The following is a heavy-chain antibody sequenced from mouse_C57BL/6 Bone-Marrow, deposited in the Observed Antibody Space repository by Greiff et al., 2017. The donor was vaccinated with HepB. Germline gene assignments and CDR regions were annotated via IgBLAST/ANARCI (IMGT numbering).Heavy chain of an antibody. CDR2: IHPNSGST. J-gene: IGHJ4*01. CDR1: GYTFTSYW. Sequence: QVQLQQPGAELVKPGASVKLSCKASGYTFTSYWMHWVKQRPGQGLEWIGMIHPNSGSTNYNEKFKIKATLTVDKSSSTAYMQLSSLTSEDSAVYYCARLDYYGSVYAMDYWGQGTSVTVSS. D-gene: IGHD1-1*01. V-gene: IGHV1-64*01. CDR3: ARLDYYGSVYAMDY.